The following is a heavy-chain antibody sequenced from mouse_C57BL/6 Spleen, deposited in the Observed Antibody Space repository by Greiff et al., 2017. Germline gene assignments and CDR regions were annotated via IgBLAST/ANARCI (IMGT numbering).Heavy chain of an antibody. V-gene: IGHV1-64*01. J-gene: IGHJ2*01. D-gene: IGHD1-1*01. CDR3: ARSPLRQYDCDY. CDR2: IHPNSGSS. CDR1: GYTFTSYW. Sequence: VQLQQPGAELVKPGASVNLSCKASGYTFTSYWMHWVKQRPGQALEWIGMIHPNSGSSNYNEKFKSKATLTVDKSSSTAYMQLRSLTSEDSAIYYCARSPLRQYDCDYWGQGTTLTVSS.